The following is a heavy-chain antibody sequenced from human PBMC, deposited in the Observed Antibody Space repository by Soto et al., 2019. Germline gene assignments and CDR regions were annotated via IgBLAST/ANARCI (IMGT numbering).Heavy chain of an antibody. Sequence: QVYLVQSGAEVKKPGSSVKISCKASGGIFSSNTINWVRQAAGQGLEWMGGIIPLFGTANYAEKFQGRVTITEDKSTKTEYRELTSLRSEDTAVYYCASKAACGGDCYAFDSWGQGNLVTVSS. CDR2: IIPLFGTA. D-gene: IGHD2-21*02. V-gene: IGHV1-69*06. CDR3: ASKAACGGDCYAFDS. CDR1: GGIFSSNT. J-gene: IGHJ4*02.